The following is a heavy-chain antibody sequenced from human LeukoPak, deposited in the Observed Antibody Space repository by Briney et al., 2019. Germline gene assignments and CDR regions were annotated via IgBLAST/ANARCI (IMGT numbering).Heavy chain of an antibody. CDR2: ISNSGST. V-gene: IGHV4-59*11. Sequence: SETLSLTCTVSGGSISSHYWTWIRQSPVKGLEWIGDISNSGSTSYNPSLKSRVTISIDTSKNQFSLKLSSVTAADTAVYYRGRDALVGYFSYYYMDVWGKGTTVTVSS. CDR3: GRDALVGYFSYYYMDV. J-gene: IGHJ6*03. D-gene: IGHD2-15*01. CDR1: GGSISSHY.